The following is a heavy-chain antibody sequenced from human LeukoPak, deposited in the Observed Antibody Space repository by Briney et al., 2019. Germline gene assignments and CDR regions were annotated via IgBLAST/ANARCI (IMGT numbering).Heavy chain of an antibody. CDR3: ARDLKSGYVDS. V-gene: IGHV3-7*01. J-gene: IGHJ4*02. D-gene: IGHD5-12*01. CDR2: IKTDGSEK. Sequence: GGSLRLSCAASGFTFSSYWMSWFRQIPGKGLEWLGNIKTDGSEKYYLDSVRGRFTISRDNAKNSLFLQMNSLRGEDTAVYYCARDLKSGYVDSWGQGTLVTVSS. CDR1: GFTFSSYW.